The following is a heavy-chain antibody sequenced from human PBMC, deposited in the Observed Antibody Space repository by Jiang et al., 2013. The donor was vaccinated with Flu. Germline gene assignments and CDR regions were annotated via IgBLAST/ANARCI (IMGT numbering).Heavy chain of an antibody. D-gene: IGHD3-22*01. V-gene: IGHV4-59*01. CDR3: ARGWVPLYYYDSSGYPPDWYFDL. Sequence: GPGLVKPSETLSLTCTVSGGSISSYYWSWIRQPPGKGLEWIGYIYYSGSTNYNPSLKSRVTISVDTSKNQFSLKRSSVTAADTAVYYCARGWVPLYYYDSSGYPPDWYFDLWGRGTLVTVSS. CDR2: IYYSGST. J-gene: IGHJ2*01. CDR1: GGSISSYY.